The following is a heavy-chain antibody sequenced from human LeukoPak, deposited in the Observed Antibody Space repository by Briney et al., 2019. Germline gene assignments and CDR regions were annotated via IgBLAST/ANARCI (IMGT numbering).Heavy chain of an antibody. J-gene: IGHJ3*02. D-gene: IGHD5-12*01. V-gene: IGHV4-61*01. CDR2: IYYSGST. Sequence: SETLSLTCTVSGGSISSGSYYWSWIRQPPGKGLEWIGYIYYSGSTNYNPSLKSRVTISVDTSKNQFSLKLSSVTAADTAVYYCARVDIVATDAFDIWGQGTMVTVSS. CDR1: GGSISSGSYY. CDR3: ARVDIVATDAFDI.